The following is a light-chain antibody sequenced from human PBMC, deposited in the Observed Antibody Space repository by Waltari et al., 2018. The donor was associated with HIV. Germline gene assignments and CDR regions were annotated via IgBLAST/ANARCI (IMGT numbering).Light chain of an antibody. CDR1: SSNIGNNY. V-gene: IGLV1-51*01. J-gene: IGLJ3*02. CDR3: GTWDSSLSAGL. Sequence: QSVLTQPPSVSAAPGQKVTISCSGSSSNIGNNYVSWYQQLPGTAPKLLIYDNNKRPSGIPDRFPGSKSGTSATLGITGLQTGDEADYYCGTWDSSLSAGLFGRGTKLTVL. CDR2: DNN.